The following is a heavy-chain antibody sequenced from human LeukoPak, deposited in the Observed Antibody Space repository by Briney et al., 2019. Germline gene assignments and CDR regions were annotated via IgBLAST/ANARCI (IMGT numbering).Heavy chain of an antibody. CDR1: GFTFNRAW. CDR3: TRDGGDSSNSAFDI. D-gene: IGHD2-2*01. Sequence: GGSLRLSCAASGFTFNRAWMAWVRQAPWKGLEWVGRIRRGTNSYTTEYAASVRGRFIISRDDSKNSLYLHMNSLKTEDTAVYHCTRDGGDSSNSAFDIWGQGTMVTVSS. CDR2: IRRGTNSYTT. V-gene: IGHV3-72*01. J-gene: IGHJ3*02.